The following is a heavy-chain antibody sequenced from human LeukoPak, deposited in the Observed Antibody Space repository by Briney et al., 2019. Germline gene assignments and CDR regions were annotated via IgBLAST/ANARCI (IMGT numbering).Heavy chain of an antibody. CDR2: IKQDGSEK. CDR3: ARAGSGYDSTSHYFYYMDV. Sequence: GGSLRLSCAASGFTFSSYWMNWVRQAPGKGLEWVANIKQDGSEKYYVESVKGRFTISRDNAKNSLYLQMNSLRAEDTAVYYCARAGSGYDSTSHYFYYMDVWGKGTTVTVSS. J-gene: IGHJ6*03. V-gene: IGHV3-7*01. CDR1: GFTFSSYW. D-gene: IGHD5-12*01.